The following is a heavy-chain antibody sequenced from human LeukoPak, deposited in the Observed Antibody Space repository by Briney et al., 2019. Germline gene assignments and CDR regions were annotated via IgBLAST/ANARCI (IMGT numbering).Heavy chain of an antibody. Sequence: SETLSLTCTVSGGSISSYYWSWIRQPAGKGLEWIGRIYTSGSTNYNPSLKGRVTMSVDTSKNQFSLKLSSVTAADTAVYYCARDRGEHDYGDMDWFDPWGQGTLVTVSS. CDR3: ARDRGEHDYGDMDWFDP. CDR2: IYTSGST. D-gene: IGHD4-17*01. J-gene: IGHJ5*02. V-gene: IGHV4-4*07. CDR1: GGSISSYY.